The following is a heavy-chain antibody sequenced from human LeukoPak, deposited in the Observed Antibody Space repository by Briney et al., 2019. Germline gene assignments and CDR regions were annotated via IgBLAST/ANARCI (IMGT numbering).Heavy chain of an antibody. CDR1: ELTFNYYG. D-gene: IGHD2/OR15-2a*01. CDR2: ISSSSSYI. CDR3: ARVGADYFPSLHEGYMDV. V-gene: IGHV3-21*04. J-gene: IGHJ6*03. Sequence: PGGSLRLSCAASELTFNYYGMSWVRQAPGKGLEWVSSISSSSSYIYYADSVKGRFTISRDNAKNSLYLQMNSLRAEDTAVYYCARVGADYFPSLHEGYMDVWGKGTTVTVSS.